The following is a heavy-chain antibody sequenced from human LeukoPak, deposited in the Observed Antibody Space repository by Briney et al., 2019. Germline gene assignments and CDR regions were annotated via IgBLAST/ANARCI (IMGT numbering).Heavy chain of an antibody. CDR2: IYTSGST. D-gene: IGHD5-18*01. CDR3: ARDLVGYSYASEGGDYYYYYYLDV. Sequence: SETLSLTCTVSGGSISSGGYYWSWIRQPAGRGLEWFGRIYTSGSTNYNPSLKSRVTISVDTSKNQFSLKLSSVTAADTAVYYCARDLVGYSYASEGGDYYYYYYLDVWGKGTTVTVSS. V-gene: IGHV4-61*02. J-gene: IGHJ6*03. CDR1: GGSISSGGYY.